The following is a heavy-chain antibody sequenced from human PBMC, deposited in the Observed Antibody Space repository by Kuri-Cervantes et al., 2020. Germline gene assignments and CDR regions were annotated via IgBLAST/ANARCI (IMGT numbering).Heavy chain of an antibody. Sequence: GESLKISCAASGFTFSSYGMHWVRQAPGKGLEWVSVIFGGGSTYYADSVKGRFTISRDNSKDTLYLQMNNLRAEDTAVYYCARRSGYYYGMDVWGQGTTVTVSS. J-gene: IGHJ6*02. CDR3: ARRSGYYYGMDV. CDR2: IFGGGST. CDR1: GFTFSSYG. V-gene: IGHV3-66*01. D-gene: IGHD6-19*01.